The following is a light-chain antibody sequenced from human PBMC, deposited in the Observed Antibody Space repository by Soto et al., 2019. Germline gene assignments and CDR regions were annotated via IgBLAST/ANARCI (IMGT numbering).Light chain of an antibody. J-gene: IGKJ2*01. V-gene: IGKV1-5*03. Sequence: DIQLTHSPSTLSASVGDRVTITCRASESISSWLAWYQQKPGKAPKLLIYKASSLESGVPSRFSGSGSGTEFTLTISSLQPDDFATYYCQQYHSYPVDFGQGTK. CDR1: ESISSW. CDR3: QQYHSYPVD. CDR2: KAS.